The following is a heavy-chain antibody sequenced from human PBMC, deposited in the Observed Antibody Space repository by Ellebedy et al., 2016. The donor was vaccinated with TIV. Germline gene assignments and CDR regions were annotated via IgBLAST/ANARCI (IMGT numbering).Heavy chain of an antibody. J-gene: IGHJ4*02. CDR2: IYYFGHSGST. Sequence: SETLSLXCTVSGGSISSSDHYWSWIRQPPGKGLEWIGYIYYFGHSGSTYYKPSLKSRVTISVDTSKNQFSLKLSSVTAADTAMYYCARVATGDWGQGTLVTVAS. V-gene: IGHV4-30-4*01. D-gene: IGHD5-12*01. CDR3: ARVATGD. CDR1: GGSISSSDHY.